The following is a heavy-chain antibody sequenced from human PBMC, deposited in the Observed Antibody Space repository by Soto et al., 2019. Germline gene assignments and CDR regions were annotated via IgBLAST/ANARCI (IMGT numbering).Heavy chain of an antibody. J-gene: IGHJ6*02. CDR1: GFTFSSYS. CDR3: AREEQLHLYYYYGMDV. Sequence: PGGSLRLSCAASGFTFSSYSMNWVRQAPGKGLEWVSYISSSSSTIYYVDSVKGRFTISRDNAKNSLYLQMNSLRDEDTAVYYCAREEQLHLYYYYGMDVWGQGTTVTVSS. D-gene: IGHD6-6*01. V-gene: IGHV3-48*02. CDR2: ISSSSSTI.